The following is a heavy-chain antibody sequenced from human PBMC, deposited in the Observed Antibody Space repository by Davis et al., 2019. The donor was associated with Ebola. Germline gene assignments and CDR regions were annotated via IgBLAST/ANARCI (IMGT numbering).Heavy chain of an antibody. V-gene: IGHV4-39*01. Sequence: GSLRLSCTVSGGSISSYYWGWIRQPPGKGLEWIGSIYYSGSTYYNPSLKSRVTISVDTSKNQFSLKLSSVTAADTAVYYCARHKSEYSSSSDYWGQGTLVTVSS. CDR1: GGSISSYY. CDR3: ARHKSEYSSSSDY. CDR2: IYYSGST. D-gene: IGHD6-6*01. J-gene: IGHJ4*02.